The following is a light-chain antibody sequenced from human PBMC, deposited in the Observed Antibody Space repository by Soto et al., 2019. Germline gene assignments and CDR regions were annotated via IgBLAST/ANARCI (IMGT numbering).Light chain of an antibody. CDR2: DVS. V-gene: IGLV2-14*01. CDR1: SSDVGGYNY. J-gene: IGLJ2*01. Sequence: QSVLTQPASVSGSPGQSITISCTGTSSDVGGYNYVSWYQQHPGKAPKLMIYDVSNRPSGVSNRFSGSKSGNTASLTISGRQAEDEADYYCSSYTSSSTLGLGGGTKVTVL. CDR3: SSYTSSSTLG.